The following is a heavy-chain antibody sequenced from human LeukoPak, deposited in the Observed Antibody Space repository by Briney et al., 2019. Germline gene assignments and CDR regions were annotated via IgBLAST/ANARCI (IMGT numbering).Heavy chain of an antibody. CDR3: ARRSGSSYYFDY. V-gene: IGHV3-23*01. D-gene: IGHD1-26*01. CDR1: GFTFTSYA. J-gene: IGHJ4*02. CDR2: ISSSGGTT. Sequence: SGGSLRLSCAGSGFTFTSYAMTWVRQAPGKGLEWVSAISSSGGTTYNADSVKGRFTISRDNSKNTLYLQMNSLRAEDTAVYYCARRSGSSYYFDYWGQGTLVTVSS.